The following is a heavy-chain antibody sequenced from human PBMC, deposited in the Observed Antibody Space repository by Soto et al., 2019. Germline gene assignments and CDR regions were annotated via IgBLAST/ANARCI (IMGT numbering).Heavy chain of an antibody. J-gene: IGHJ6*02. D-gene: IGHD3-3*01. Sequence: PSETLSLTCTVSGGSISSNIYYWGWIRQPPGKGLEWIGNIHYSGGTYYDSSLKSRVTISVDTSKNQFSLKLSSVTAADTAVYFCVRGQPYRITIFEVVIRSYDYGMDVWGQGTTVTVS. CDR1: GGSISSNIYY. CDR3: VRGQPYRITIFEVVIRSYDYGMDV. CDR2: IHYSGGT. V-gene: IGHV4-39*01.